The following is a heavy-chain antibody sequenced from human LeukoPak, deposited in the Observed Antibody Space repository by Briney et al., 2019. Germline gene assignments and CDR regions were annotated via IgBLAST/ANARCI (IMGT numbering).Heavy chain of an antibody. CDR2: IYYSGST. J-gene: IGHJ3*02. V-gene: IGHV4-59*01. CDR1: GGSISSYS. D-gene: IGHD3-16*01. CDR3: VRDRVLGAFDN. Sequence: SETLSLTCTVSGGSISSYSWTWIRQPPGKGLEWIGSIYYSGSTNYNPSLKSRVTIPVDTSKNQFSLKLSSVTAADTAVYYCVRDRVLGAFDNWGQGTMVTVSS.